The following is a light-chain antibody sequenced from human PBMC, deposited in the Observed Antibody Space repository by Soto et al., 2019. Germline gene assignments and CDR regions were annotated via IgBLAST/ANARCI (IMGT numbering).Light chain of an antibody. CDR1: QDIYSH. Sequence: DIQMTQSPSSVSASVGDTVTITCRASQDIYSHLAWYQQKPGKAPNLLIYAASTLQSGVPSRFGGSGYGTNFSLTIRSLQPQDRSTYYCHQSRSVPFTFGQGTQLEIK. CDR2: AAS. V-gene: IGKV1-12*01. CDR3: HQSRSVPFT. J-gene: IGKJ2*01.